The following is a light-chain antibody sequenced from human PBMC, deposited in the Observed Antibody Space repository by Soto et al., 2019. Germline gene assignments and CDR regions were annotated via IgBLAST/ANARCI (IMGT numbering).Light chain of an antibody. Sequence: QSVLTQPPSMSGAPGQGVTISCTGSSSNIGAGYDVHWYQQVPETAPKLLIYGNTNRPSGVPDRFSASKSGTSASLAISGLQAEDEADYYCQSYESSLSGWIFGGGTKLTVL. J-gene: IGLJ2*01. CDR3: QSYESSLSGWI. V-gene: IGLV1-40*01. CDR2: GNT. CDR1: SSNIGAGYD.